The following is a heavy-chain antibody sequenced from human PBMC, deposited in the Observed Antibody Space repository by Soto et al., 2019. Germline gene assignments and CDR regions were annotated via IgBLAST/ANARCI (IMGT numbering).Heavy chain of an antibody. CDR2: ISSSSSYI. J-gene: IGHJ3*02. Sequence: GGSLRLSCAASGFTFSSYSMNWVRQAPGKGLEWVSSISSSSSYIYYADSVKGRFTISRDNAKNSLYLQMNSLRAEDTAVYYCARDSDIVVVPAALGAFDIWGQGTMVTVSS. D-gene: IGHD2-2*01. V-gene: IGHV3-21*01. CDR3: ARDSDIVVVPAALGAFDI. CDR1: GFTFSSYS.